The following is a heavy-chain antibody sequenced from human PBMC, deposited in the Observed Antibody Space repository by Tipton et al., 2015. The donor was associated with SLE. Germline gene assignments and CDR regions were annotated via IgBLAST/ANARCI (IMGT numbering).Heavy chain of an antibody. V-gene: IGHV1-8*01. CDR1: GYTFSTYD. Sequence: QVQLVQSGAEVRKPGASVKVSCKASGYTFSTYDINWVRQATGQGLEWMGWMNANSGKTDYGQKFQGRVTMTRNNAINTAYMELSSLRSEDTAVYYCARAGIGDALDFWGQGTLVTVSS. J-gene: IGHJ4*02. D-gene: IGHD6-13*01. CDR2: MNANSGKT. CDR3: ARAGIGDALDF.